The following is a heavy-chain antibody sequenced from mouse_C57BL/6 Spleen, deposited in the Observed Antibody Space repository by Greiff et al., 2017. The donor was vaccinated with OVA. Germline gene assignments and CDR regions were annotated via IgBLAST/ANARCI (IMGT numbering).Heavy chain of an antibody. V-gene: IGHV1-54*01. CDR3: ARSEGGQDYFDY. Sequence: VQLQQSGAELVRPGTSVKVSCKASGYAFTNYLIEWVKQRPGQGLEWIGVINPGSGGTNYNEKFKGKATLTADKSSSTAYMQLSSLTSEDSAVYFCARSEGGQDYFDYWGQGTTLTVSS. J-gene: IGHJ2*01. D-gene: IGHD3-2*02. CDR2: INPGSGGT. CDR1: GYAFTNYL.